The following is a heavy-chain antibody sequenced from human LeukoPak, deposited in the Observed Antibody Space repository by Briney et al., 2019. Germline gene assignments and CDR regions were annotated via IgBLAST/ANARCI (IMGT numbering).Heavy chain of an antibody. CDR2: IYSGGST. J-gene: IGHJ6*04. CDR3: AELGITMIGGV. D-gene: IGHD3-10*02. Sequence: GGSLRLSCAASGFTFSSNYMSWVRQAPGKGLEWVSVIYSGGSTYYSDSVKGRFTISRDNSKNTLYLQMNSLRAEDTAVYYCAELGITMIGGVWGKGTTVTISS. V-gene: IGHV3-66*01. CDR1: GFTFSSNY.